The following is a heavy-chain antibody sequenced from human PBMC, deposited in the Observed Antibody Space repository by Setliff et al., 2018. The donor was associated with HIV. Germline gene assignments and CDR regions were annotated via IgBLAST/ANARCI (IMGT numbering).Heavy chain of an antibody. Sequence: SVKISCKASVGTFSSYAISWVRQAPGQGLGWMGGIIPIFGAANYAQKFQGRVTITTDESTSTAYMELSSLRSEDTAVYYCARSRDPYCSSTSCYLNVFDPWGQGTLVTVSS. J-gene: IGHJ5*02. V-gene: IGHV1-69*05. CDR1: VGTFSSYA. D-gene: IGHD2-2*01. CDR2: IIPIFGAA. CDR3: ARSRDPYCSSTSCYLNVFDP.